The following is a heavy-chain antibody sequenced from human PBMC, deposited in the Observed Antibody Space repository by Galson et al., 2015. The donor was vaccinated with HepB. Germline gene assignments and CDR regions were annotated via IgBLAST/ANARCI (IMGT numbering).Heavy chain of an antibody. CDR3: CRERPDTQYFDY. J-gene: IGHJ4*02. D-gene: IGHD2-2*01. Sequence: SVKVSCKASGYSFTTHYMHWVRQAPGQGLEWMGRISTRDSDPKKAQKFKGRVTMTRDTSTSTVYMQLSGLISGDTAVYYCCRERPDTQYFDYWGQGSLVTVSS. CDR2: ISTRDSDP. V-gene: IGHV1-46*03. CDR1: GYSFTTHY.